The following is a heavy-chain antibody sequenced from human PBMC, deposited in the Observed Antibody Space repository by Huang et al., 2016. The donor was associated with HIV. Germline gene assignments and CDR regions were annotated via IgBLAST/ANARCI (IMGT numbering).Heavy chain of an antibody. CDR1: GYGFSSYW. V-gene: IGHV5-51*01. CDR2: IYPRDSET. CDR3: ARQVDGFRSHFDF. J-gene: IGHJ4*02. Sequence: EVLLVQSGAELKEPGESLKISCNASGYGFSSYWIGWVRQKPGKGLEWMGLIYPRDSETKYSPSFDGQVTISADKSTRTAYLQWESLKAPDTAIYFCARQVDGFRSHFDFWGQGTLVSVSS. D-gene: IGHD5-18*01.